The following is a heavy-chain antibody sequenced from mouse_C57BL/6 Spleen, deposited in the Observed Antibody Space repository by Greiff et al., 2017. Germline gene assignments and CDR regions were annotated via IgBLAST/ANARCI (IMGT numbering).Heavy chain of an antibody. CDR2: INPYNGDT. Sequence: VQLQQSGPELVKPGDSVKISCKASGYSFTGYFMNWVMQSHGKSLEWIGRINPYNGDTFYNQKFKGKATLTVDKSSSTAHMELRSLTSEDSAVYYCARFTMVVEDAMDYWGQGTSVTVSS. V-gene: IGHV1-20*01. CDR1: GYSFTGYF. D-gene: IGHD1-1*01. CDR3: ARFTMVVEDAMDY. J-gene: IGHJ4*01.